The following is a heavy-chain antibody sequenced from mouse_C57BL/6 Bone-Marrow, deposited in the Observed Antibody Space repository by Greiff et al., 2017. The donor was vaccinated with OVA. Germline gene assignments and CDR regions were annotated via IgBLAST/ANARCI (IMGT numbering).Heavy chain of an antibody. CDR1: GFNIKDDY. CDR3: TRTFFDY. Sequence: EVHLVESGAELVRPGASVKLSCTASGFNIKDDYMHWVKQRPEQGLEWIGWIDPENGDTEYASKFQGKATITADTSSNTAYLQLSSLTSEDTAVYYCTRTFFDYWGQGTTLTVSS. V-gene: IGHV14-4*01. J-gene: IGHJ2*01. CDR2: IDPENGDT.